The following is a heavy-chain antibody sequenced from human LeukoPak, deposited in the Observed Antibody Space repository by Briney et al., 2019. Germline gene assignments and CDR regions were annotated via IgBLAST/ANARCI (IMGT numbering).Heavy chain of an antibody. CDR1: GFTFTDYW. CDR3: VRDATRGGDLDR. V-gene: IGHV3-7*01. Sequence: GGSLRLSCAASGFTFTDYWMMWVRQAPGKRPEWVAQINEDGSEVYYVDSVRGRLTISRDNAKNSLDLQMNTLRVEDTAVYYCVRDATRGGDLDRWGQGTLVTVSS. J-gene: IGHJ5*02. D-gene: IGHD2-21*01. CDR2: INEDGSEV.